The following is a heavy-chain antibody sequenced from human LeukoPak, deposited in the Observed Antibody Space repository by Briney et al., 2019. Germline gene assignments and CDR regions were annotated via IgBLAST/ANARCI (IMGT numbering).Heavy chain of an antibody. J-gene: IGHJ3*02. CDR1: GFTFSAYE. CDR2: IGSSGITV. V-gene: IGHV3-48*03. Sequence: GGSLRLSCAASGFTFSAYEMNWVRQAPGKGLEWVSYIGSSGITVYYADSVKGRFTISRDNAKNSLYMQMESLRDEDTAIYYCARDTLEYSNSPDALDIWGQGTMVTVSS. D-gene: IGHD4-23*01. CDR3: ARDTLEYSNSPDALDI.